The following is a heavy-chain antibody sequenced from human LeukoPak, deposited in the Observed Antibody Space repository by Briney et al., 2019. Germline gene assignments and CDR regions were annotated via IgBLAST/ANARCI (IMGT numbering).Heavy chain of an antibody. CDR3: ARDDRGSYYALFDY. D-gene: IGHD1-26*01. CDR2: IYYSGST. CDR1: GGSISSYY. V-gene: IGHV4-59*01. J-gene: IGHJ4*02. Sequence: SETLSLTCTVSGGSISSYYWSWIRQPPGKGLEWIGYIYYSGSTNYNPSLKSRITISVDTSKNQFSLKLSSVTAADTAVYYCARDDRGSYYALFDYWGQGTLVTVSS.